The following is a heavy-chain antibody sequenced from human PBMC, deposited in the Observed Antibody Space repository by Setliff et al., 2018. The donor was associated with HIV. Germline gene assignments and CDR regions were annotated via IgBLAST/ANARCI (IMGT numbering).Heavy chain of an antibody. Sequence: PSETLSLTCNVSGGAIINYDWTWVRQPAGQGLEWIGRIFGSGVTNYNTSLESRVTMSLDTSRNHLSLRLRAVTAADTAVYYCARDNHGFPVDWGRGTLVTVSS. CDR1: GGAIINYD. J-gene: IGHJ4*02. V-gene: IGHV4-4*07. CDR3: ARDNHGFPVD. CDR2: IFGSGVT. D-gene: IGHD5-12*01.